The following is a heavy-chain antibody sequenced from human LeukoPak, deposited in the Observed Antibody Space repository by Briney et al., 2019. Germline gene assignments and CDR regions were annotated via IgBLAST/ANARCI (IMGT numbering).Heavy chain of an antibody. CDR1: GITFTSYG. CDR2: ITGISTST. D-gene: IGHD2-8*01. CDR3: ARALIGYYFDY. J-gene: IGHJ4*02. V-gene: IGHV3-23*01. Sequence: GGTLRLSCAASGITFTSYGMSWVRQAPGKGLEWVSTITGISTSTYDADSVKGRFTISRDNSKNTLYLQMNSLRAEDTAVYYCARALIGYYFDYWGQGTLVTVSS.